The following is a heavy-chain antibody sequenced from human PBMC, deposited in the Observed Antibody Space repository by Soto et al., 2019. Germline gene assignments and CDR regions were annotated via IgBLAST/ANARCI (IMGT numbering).Heavy chain of an antibody. CDR2: IIPIFGTA. CDR1: GGTFSSYP. Sequence: ASVKVSCKASGGTFSSYPISWVRQAPGQGLEWMGGIIPIFGTANYAQKFQGRVTITADESTSTAYMELSSLRSEDTAVYYCARGSTRYDYGDYDAFDLWGQGTMVTVSS. V-gene: IGHV1-69*13. D-gene: IGHD4-17*01. CDR3: ARGSTRYDYGDYDAFDL. J-gene: IGHJ3*01.